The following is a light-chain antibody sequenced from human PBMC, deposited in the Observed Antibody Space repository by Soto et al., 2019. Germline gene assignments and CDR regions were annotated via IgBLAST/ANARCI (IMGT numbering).Light chain of an antibody. CDR3: QQSSITPRS. V-gene: IGKV1-39*01. CDR1: ESISTY. Sequence: VQVTNSPATVSASVGDRVIITCRASESISTYLMWYQQRPGKPPNLLIYGASNLQNGVPSRFSGSGSETQFTLTISGLQPEDSATYYCQQSSITPRSFGQGTKVDIK. J-gene: IGKJ1*01. CDR2: GAS.